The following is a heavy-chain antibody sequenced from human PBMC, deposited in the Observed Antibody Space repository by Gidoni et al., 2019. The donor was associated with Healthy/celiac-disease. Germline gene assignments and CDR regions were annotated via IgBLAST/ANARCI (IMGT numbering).Heavy chain of an antibody. CDR1: GFTFRSQG. D-gene: IGHD6-6*01. J-gene: IGHJ5*02. V-gene: IGHV3-30*18. Sequence: QVRLVESGGGVVQPGRSLRLSCAASGFTFRSQGMHWVRQAPAKGREWVAVISYDGCNKYYADSVKGRFSISRDNSNNTLYLQMNSLRAEDTAVYYCAKDRLIAARPTNGFDPWGQGTLVTVSS. CDR2: ISYDGCNK. CDR3: AKDRLIAARPTNGFDP.